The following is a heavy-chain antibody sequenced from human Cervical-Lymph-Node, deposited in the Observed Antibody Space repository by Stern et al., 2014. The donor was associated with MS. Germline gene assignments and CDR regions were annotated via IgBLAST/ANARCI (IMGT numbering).Heavy chain of an antibody. CDR1: GFSLSSSGMS. V-gene: IGHV2-70*20. Sequence: QVTLRESGPALVKPTQTLTLTCSFSGFSLSSSGMSVSWVRQPPGKALEWLALIDWEDDKYYSTSLKNRLTVSKDTSKNQVVLTMTNMDPVDTATYYCARNLDCSGGSCYGYAMDVWGQGTTVTVSS. J-gene: IGHJ6*02. D-gene: IGHD2-15*01. CDR2: IDWEDDK. CDR3: ARNLDCSGGSCYGYAMDV.